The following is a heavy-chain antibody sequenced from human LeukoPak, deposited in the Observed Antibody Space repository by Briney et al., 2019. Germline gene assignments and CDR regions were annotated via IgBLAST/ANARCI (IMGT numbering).Heavy chain of an antibody. CDR1: GYTFTSYG. CDR3: ARDGAGWDYDFWSGYPLFDY. D-gene: IGHD3-3*01. J-gene: IGHJ4*02. V-gene: IGHV1-18*01. CDR2: ISAYNGNT. Sequence: GASVKVSCKASGYTFTSYGISWVRQAPGQGLEWMGWISAYNGNTNYAQKLQGRVTMTTDTSTSTAYMELRSLRSDDTAVYYCARDGAGWDYDFWSGYPLFDYWGQGTLVTVSS.